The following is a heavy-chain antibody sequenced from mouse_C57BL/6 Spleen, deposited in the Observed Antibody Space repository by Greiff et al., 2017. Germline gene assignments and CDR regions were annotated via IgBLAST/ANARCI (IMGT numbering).Heavy chain of an antibody. V-gene: IGHV1-4*01. J-gene: IGHJ2*01. Sequence: VQRVESGAELARPGASVKMSCKASGYTFTSYTMHWVKQRPGQGLEWIGYINPSSGYTKYNQKFKDKATLTADKSSSTAYMQLSSLTSEDSAVYYCARGPVAHFDYWGQGTTLTVSS. CDR1: GYTFTSYT. CDR3: ARGPVAHFDY. CDR2: INPSSGYT.